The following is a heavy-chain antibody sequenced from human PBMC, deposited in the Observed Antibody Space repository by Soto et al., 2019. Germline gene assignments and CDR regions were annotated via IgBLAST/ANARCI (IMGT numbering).Heavy chain of an antibody. V-gene: IGHV4-39*01. J-gene: IGHJ5*02. Sequence: QLQLQESGPGLVKPSETLSLTCTVSGGSISSSSYYWGWIRQPPGKGLEWIGSIYYSGSTYYNPSLQSRVTISVDTSKNQFSLKLSSVTAADTAVYYCATYGDFPFDWFDPWGQGTLVTVSS. CDR3: ATYGDFPFDWFDP. CDR1: GGSISSSSYY. D-gene: IGHD4-17*01. CDR2: IYYSGST.